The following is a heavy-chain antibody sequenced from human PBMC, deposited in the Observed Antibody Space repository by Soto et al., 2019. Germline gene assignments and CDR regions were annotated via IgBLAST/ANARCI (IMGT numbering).Heavy chain of an antibody. CDR3: ASIGGELDVRTALDY. CDR2: IYSSGNT. D-gene: IGHD1-26*01. Sequence: GGSLRLSCAVSGFTVTSNYMSWVRQAPGKGLEWVSVIYSSGNTYHADSVKGRFIISRGNSKNTVYLQMNSLRGEDTAVYYCASIGGELDVRTALDYWGQGTLVTVSS. V-gene: IGHV3-53*01. CDR1: GFTVTSNY. J-gene: IGHJ4*02.